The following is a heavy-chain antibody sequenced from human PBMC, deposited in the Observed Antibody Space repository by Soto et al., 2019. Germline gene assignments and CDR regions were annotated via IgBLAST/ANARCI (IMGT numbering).Heavy chain of an antibody. D-gene: IGHD3-22*01. CDR3: ARGYYYDSSGYYYFDY. J-gene: IGHJ4*02. V-gene: IGHV1-69*13. CDR1: GGTFSTYA. CDR2: IIPMFGTA. Sequence: SVKVSCKASGGTFSTYAISWVRQAPGQGLEWMGGIIPMFGTANYAQKFQGRVTITADESTTTAYMEMSSLRSEDSAVYYCARGYYYDSSGYYYFDYWGQGTLVTVSS.